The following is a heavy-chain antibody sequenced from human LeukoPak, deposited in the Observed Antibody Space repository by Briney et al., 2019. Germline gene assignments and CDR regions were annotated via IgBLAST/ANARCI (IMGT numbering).Heavy chain of an antibody. CDR1: GGTFSSYA. D-gene: IGHD3-22*01. CDR3: AREDYYDTLRTSGGWFDP. V-gene: IGHV1-69*04. J-gene: IGHJ5*02. Sequence: GASVKVSCKASGGTFSSYAISWVRQAPGQGLEWMGRIIPILGIANYAQKFQGRVTITADKSTSTAYMELSSLRSEDTAVYYCAREDYYDTLRTSGGWFDPWGQGTLVTVSS. CDR2: IIPILGIA.